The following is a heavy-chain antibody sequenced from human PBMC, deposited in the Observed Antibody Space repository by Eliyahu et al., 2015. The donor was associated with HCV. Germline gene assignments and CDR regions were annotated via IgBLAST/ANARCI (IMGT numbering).Heavy chain of an antibody. CDR1: GGSFSGYY. J-gene: IGHJ4*02. Sequence: QVQLQQWGAGLLKPSETLSLTCAVYGGSFSGYYWSWIRQPPGKGLEWIGEINHSGSTNYNPSLKSRVTISVDTSKNQFSLKLSSVTAADTAVYYCARDRVDTAMVLHRGHTDYWGQGTLVTVSS. V-gene: IGHV4-34*01. CDR3: ARDRVDTAMVLHRGHTDY. D-gene: IGHD5-18*01. CDR2: INHSGST.